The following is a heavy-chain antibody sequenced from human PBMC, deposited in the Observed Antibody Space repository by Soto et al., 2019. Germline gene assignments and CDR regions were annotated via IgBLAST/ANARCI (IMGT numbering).Heavy chain of an antibody. CDR3: AKERVRDFDG. D-gene: IGHD3-9*01. V-gene: IGHV3-9*01. J-gene: IGHJ4*02. Sequence: VQLVESGAGLVRPGGSLRLSCAASGFTFDDHAMHWVRQAPGKGLEWISAITWNSVALDYADSVKGRFTISRDNAKNSLYLQMNSLRPEDTALYYCAKERVRDFDGWGQGTLVTVSS. CDR1: GFTFDDHA. CDR2: ITWNSVAL.